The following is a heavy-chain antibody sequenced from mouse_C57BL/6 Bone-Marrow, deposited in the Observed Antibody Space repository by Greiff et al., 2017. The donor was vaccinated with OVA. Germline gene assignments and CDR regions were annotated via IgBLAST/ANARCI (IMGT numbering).Heavy chain of an antibody. CDR1: GYTFTSYW. V-gene: IGHV1-69*01. CDR3: ATVVARYWYFDG. Sequence: QVQLQQPGAELVMPGASVKLSCKASGYTFTSYWMHWVKQRPGQGLEWIGEIDPSDSYTNYNQKFKGKSTLTVDKSSSTAYMQLSSLTSEDSAVYCCATVVARYWYFDGWGTGTTVTVSS. D-gene: IGHD1-1*01. J-gene: IGHJ1*03. CDR2: IDPSDSYT.